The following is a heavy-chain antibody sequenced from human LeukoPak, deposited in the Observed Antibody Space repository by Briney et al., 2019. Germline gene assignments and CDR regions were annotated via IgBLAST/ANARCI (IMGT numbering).Heavy chain of an antibody. D-gene: IGHD3-22*01. Sequence: ASVKVSCKASGYTFTGYYIHWVRQAPGQGLEWMGWINPNSGGTNYAQKLQGRVTMTTDTSTSTAYMELRSLRSDDTAVYYCATLPYYYDSRYYYYGMDVWGQGTTVTVSS. V-gene: IGHV1-2*02. CDR3: ATLPYYYDSRYYYYGMDV. CDR2: INPNSGGT. CDR1: GYTFTGYY. J-gene: IGHJ6*02.